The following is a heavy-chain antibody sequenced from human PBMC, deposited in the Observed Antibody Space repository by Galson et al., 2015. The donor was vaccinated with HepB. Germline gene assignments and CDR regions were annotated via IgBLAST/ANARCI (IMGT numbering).Heavy chain of an antibody. CDR1: GFIFSSYD. Sequence: LRLSCAASGFIFSSYDMQWVRQVTGKSLEWVSGFGTTGDTYYSASVKGRFTISRENAKNSLYLQMNSLTAGDTAVYYCARGQLGLFDYWGQGTLVTVSS. J-gene: IGHJ4*02. D-gene: IGHD6-13*01. CDR3: ARGQLGLFDY. CDR2: FGTTGDT. V-gene: IGHV3-13*01.